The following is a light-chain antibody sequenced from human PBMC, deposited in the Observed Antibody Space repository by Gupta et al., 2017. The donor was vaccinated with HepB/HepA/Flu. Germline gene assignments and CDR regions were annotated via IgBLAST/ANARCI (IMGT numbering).Light chain of an antibody. J-gene: IGKJ1*01. Sequence: EIVLAQSPATLSLSPGEIATLSCRASQSVSSNLAWYQQKPGQAPRLLIYDASNRATGIPARFSGSGSGTDFTLTISSREPEDFAVYYCQQRSNCPWTFGQGTKVEIK. CDR3: QQRSNCPWT. V-gene: IGKV3-11*01. CDR2: DAS. CDR1: QSVSSN.